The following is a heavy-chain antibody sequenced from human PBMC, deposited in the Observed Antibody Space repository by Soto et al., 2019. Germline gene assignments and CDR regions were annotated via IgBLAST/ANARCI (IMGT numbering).Heavy chain of an antibody. CDR2: ISYDGSNK. J-gene: IGHJ6*02. CDR1: GFTFSSYG. D-gene: IGHD2-15*01. CDR3: AKGIYCSGGSCYPSSYGMDV. Sequence: PGESLKISCAASGFTFSSYGMHWVRQAPGKGLEWVAVISYDGSNKYYADSVKGRFTISRDNSKNTLYLQMNGLRAEDTAVYYCAKGIYCSGGSCYPSSYGMDVWGQGTTVTVSS. V-gene: IGHV3-30*18.